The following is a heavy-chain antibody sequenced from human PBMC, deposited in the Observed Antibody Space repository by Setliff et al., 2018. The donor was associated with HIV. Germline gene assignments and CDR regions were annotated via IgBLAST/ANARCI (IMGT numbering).Heavy chain of an antibody. Sequence: GGSLRLSCAASGFTFSDYYMSWIRQAPGKGLEWVSYISSSSSYTNYADSVKGRFTISRNNAKNSLYLQMNSLRAEDTAVYYCARASYYYDSSGWVDYWGQGTLVTVSS. CDR2: ISSSSSYT. J-gene: IGHJ4*02. D-gene: IGHD3-22*01. CDR1: GFTFSDYY. CDR3: ARASYYYDSSGWVDY. V-gene: IGHV3-11*03.